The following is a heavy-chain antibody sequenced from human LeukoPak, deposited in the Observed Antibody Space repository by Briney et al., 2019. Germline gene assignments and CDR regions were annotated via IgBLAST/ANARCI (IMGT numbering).Heavy chain of an antibody. CDR1: GLTFSSYA. J-gene: IGHJ4*02. V-gene: IGHV3-30-3*01. CDR3: ARDWTLDY. CDR2: VSFDGDNK. D-gene: IGHD3/OR15-3a*01. Sequence: PGRSLRLSCAASGLTFSSYAMHWVRQAPGKGLEWVAVVSFDGDNKYYADSVKDRFTISRDNSQNTLYLQLNSLRAEDTAVYYCARDWTLDYWGQGTLATVSS.